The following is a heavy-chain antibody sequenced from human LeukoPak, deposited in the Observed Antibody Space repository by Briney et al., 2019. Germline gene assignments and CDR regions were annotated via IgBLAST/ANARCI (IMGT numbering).Heavy chain of an antibody. Sequence: GESLKISCKGSGYSFTSYWIGWVRQMPGKGLEWMGIIYPGDSDTRYSPSFQGQVTISADKSIGTAYLQWSSLKASDTAMYYCATVDTAMVHPYYGMDVWGQGTTVTVSS. D-gene: IGHD5-18*01. CDR3: ATVDTAMVHPYYGMDV. V-gene: IGHV5-51*01. J-gene: IGHJ6*02. CDR1: GYSFTSYW. CDR2: IYPGDSDT.